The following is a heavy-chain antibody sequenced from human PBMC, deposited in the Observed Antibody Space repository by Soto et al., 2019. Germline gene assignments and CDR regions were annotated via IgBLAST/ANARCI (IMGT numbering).Heavy chain of an antibody. CDR3: AREGERPDY. Sequence: QVQLHQWGAGLLKPSETLSLTCVVYGESMRGYHWSWIRQSPGKGLEWIGEINHSGSTDYNPSIKSRVTISIDTSKNQFSLNLTSVTAADTAVYYCAREGERPDYWGQGTLVTVSS. J-gene: IGHJ1*01. V-gene: IGHV4-34*01. D-gene: IGHD3-16*01. CDR1: GESMRGYH. CDR2: INHSGST.